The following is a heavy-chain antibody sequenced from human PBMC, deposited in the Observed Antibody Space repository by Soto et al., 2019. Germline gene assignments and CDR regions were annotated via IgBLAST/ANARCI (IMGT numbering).Heavy chain of an antibody. CDR3: ARDWAYYDFWSGTQESNWFDP. CDR2: INAGNGNT. Sequence: GASVKVSCKASGGTFSSYAMHWVRQAPGQRLEWMGWINAGNGNTKYSQKFQGRVTITRDTSASTAYMELSSLRSEDTAVYYRARDWAYYDFWSGTQESNWFDPWGQGTLVTVSS. V-gene: IGHV1-3*01. D-gene: IGHD3-3*01. CDR1: GGTFSSYA. J-gene: IGHJ5*02.